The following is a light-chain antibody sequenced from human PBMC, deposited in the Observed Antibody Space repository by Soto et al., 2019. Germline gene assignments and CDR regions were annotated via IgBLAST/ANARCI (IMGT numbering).Light chain of an antibody. CDR2: AAS. CDR1: QTITYY. J-gene: IGKJ1*01. Sequence: DIQMTQSPSSLSASVGDRVIITCRASQTITYYLNWYQQKPGTAPKLLIFAASNLQSGVPARFSGSGSVTDFTLTISSLQPEDVATYDCQQSFGSPRTFGQGTKVEFK. CDR3: QQSFGSPRT. V-gene: IGKV1-39*01.